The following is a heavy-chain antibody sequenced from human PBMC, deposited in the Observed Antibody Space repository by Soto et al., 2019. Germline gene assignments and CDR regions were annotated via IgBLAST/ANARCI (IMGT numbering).Heavy chain of an antibody. J-gene: IGHJ4*02. CDR1: GFTFNNYA. D-gene: IGHD6-13*01. CDR2: IGGGGDTT. V-gene: IGHV3-23*01. CDR3: AKHGPQYSSSLTHY. Sequence: GSLRLSCAGSGFTFNNYAMTWVRQAPGKGPEWVSAIGGGGDTTYYADSVKGRFTISRDNSKNTLYLQMNSLRAEDTAVYYCAKHGPQYSSSLTHYWGQGTLVTVSS.